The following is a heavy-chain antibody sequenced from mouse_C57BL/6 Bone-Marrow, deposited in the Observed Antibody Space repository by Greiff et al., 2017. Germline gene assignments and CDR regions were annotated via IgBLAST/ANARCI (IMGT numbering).Heavy chain of an antibody. J-gene: IGHJ1*03. D-gene: IGHD1-1*01. V-gene: IGHV1-5*01. CDR1: GYTFTSYW. CDR3: TRGRKYITTVGWYFDV. CDR2: IYPGNSDT. Sequence: VQLQQSGTVLARPGASVKMSCKTSGYTFTSYWMHWVKQRPGQGLEWIGAIYPGNSDTSYNQKFKGKAKLTAVTSASTAYRELSSLTNEDSAVYYCTRGRKYITTVGWYFDVWGTGTTVTVSS.